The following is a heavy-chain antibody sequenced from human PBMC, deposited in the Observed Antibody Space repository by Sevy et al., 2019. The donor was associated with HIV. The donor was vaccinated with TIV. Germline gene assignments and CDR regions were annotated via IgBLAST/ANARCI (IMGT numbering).Heavy chain of an antibody. D-gene: IGHD6-6*01. CDR3: ANGISARLDY. J-gene: IGHJ4*02. Sequence: SETLSLTCTVSGDSISGYYWSWIRQPPGKGLEWFGYIYYSGITNYNPSLKSRVTISADTSKNQISLNLSSVTAADTAVYYCANGISARLDYWGQGTLVTVSS. CDR2: IYYSGIT. V-gene: IGHV4-59*01. CDR1: GDSISGYY.